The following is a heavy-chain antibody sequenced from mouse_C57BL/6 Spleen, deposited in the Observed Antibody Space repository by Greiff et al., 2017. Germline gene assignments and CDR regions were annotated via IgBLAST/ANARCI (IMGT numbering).Heavy chain of an antibody. J-gene: IGHJ3*01. CDR2: INPSSGYT. Sequence: QVQLQQSGAELAKPGASVKLSCTASGYTFTSYWMHWVKQRHGQGLEWIGYINPSSGYTTYNQKFKDKATLTADKSSSTAYMQLSSLTYEDSAVYAGARSAYYGSSCAYWGQGTLVTVSA. CDR3: ARSAYYGSSCAY. CDR1: GYTFTSYW. D-gene: IGHD1-1*01. V-gene: IGHV1-7*01.